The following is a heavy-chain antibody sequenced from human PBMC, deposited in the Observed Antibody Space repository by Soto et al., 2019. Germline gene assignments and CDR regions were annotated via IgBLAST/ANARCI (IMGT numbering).Heavy chain of an antibody. J-gene: IGHJ6*03. Sequence: QLQLQESGPGLMKPSETLSLTCTVSGGSISSSSYYWGWIRQPPGKGLEWIGSIYYSGSTYYNPSLKSRVPISVDTSKNQFSLKLSSVTAADTAVYYCARHGYCSSTSCYGDYYYYMDVWGKGTTVTVSS. CDR3: ARHGYCSSTSCYGDYYYYMDV. CDR1: GGSISSSSYY. CDR2: IYYSGST. D-gene: IGHD2-2*03. V-gene: IGHV4-39*01.